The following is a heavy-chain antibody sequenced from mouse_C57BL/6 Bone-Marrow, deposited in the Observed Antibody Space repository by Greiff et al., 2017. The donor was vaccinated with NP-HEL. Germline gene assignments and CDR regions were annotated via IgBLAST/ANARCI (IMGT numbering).Heavy chain of an antibody. CDR3: ARHYYGSSYYYAMDY. CDR2: IYPSDSET. V-gene: IGHV1-61*01. J-gene: IGHJ4*01. D-gene: IGHD1-1*01. CDR1: GYTFTSYW. Sequence: VQLQQPGAELVRPGSSVKLSCKASGYTFTSYWMDWVKQRPGQGLEWIGNIYPSDSETHYNQKFKDKATLTVDKSSSTAYMQLSSLTSEDSAVYYCARHYYGSSYYYAMDYWGQGTSVTVSS.